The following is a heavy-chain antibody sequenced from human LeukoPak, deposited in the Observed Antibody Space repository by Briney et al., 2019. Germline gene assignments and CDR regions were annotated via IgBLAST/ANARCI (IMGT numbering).Heavy chain of an antibody. J-gene: IGHJ4*02. CDR3: ARVTLTYYGSGSYPFDY. V-gene: IGHV3-30*02. D-gene: IGHD3-10*01. CDR2: IRYNGNNQ. Sequence: GGSLRLSCAASGFTFNNYGMHWVRQAPGKGLEWVAFIRYNGNNQYYADSVKGRFTISRDNAKNSLYLQMNSLRAEDTAVYYCARVTLTYYGSGSYPFDYWGQGTLVTVSS. CDR1: GFTFNNYG.